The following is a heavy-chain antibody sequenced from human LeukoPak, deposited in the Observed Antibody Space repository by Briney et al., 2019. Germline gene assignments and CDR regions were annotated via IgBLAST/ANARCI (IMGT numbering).Heavy chain of an antibody. Sequence: PGGSLRLSCAASGFTFDDYGMSWVRQAPGKGLEWVSGINWNGGSTGYADSVKGRFTTSRDNAKNSLYLQMNSLRAEDTALYYCARGGYSSSWSDMDVWGKGTTVTVSS. CDR1: GFTFDDYG. D-gene: IGHD6-13*01. CDR2: INWNGGST. V-gene: IGHV3-20*04. J-gene: IGHJ6*03. CDR3: ARGGYSSSWSDMDV.